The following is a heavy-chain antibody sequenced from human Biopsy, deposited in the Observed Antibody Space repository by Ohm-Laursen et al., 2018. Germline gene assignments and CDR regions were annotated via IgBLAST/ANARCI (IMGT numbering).Heavy chain of an antibody. J-gene: IGHJ3*02. V-gene: IGHV4-59*08. CDR1: GGSIRGSS. Sequence: SETLSFTCTVSGGSIRGSSWSWIRQAPGRGLEWVGYISYSGSTSNNPSLKSRITISVDTSKNQISLKVTSVTAADTAVYYCAKHGSGWTGDDALHIWGQGTMVTVSS. CDR3: AKHGSGWTGDDALHI. D-gene: IGHD6-19*01. CDR2: ISYSGST.